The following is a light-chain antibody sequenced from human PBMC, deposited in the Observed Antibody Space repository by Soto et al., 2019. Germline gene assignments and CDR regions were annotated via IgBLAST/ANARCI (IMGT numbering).Light chain of an antibody. Sequence: EIVVTQSPATLSVSPGERATLSCRASQNVSSYLAWYQQKPGQAPRLLIFDASTRATGIPARFSGSGSGTEFTLTISSLQSEDFAVYYCQQYNNWPRTFGPGTKVDIK. CDR1: QNVSSY. V-gene: IGKV3-15*01. J-gene: IGKJ3*01. CDR2: DAS. CDR3: QQYNNWPRT.